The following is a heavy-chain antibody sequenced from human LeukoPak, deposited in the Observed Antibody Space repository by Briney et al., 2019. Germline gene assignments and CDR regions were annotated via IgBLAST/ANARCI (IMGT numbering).Heavy chain of an antibody. CDR1: SGSISSSSYY. Sequence: SETLSFTCTVSSGSISSSSYYWGWIRQTPGKGLEWIGSIYYSGSTYYNPSLKSRVTISVDTSKNQFSLKLSSVTAADTAVYYCASGYSYGPFDYWGQGTLVTVSS. J-gene: IGHJ4*02. V-gene: IGHV4-39*07. CDR2: IYYSGST. D-gene: IGHD5-18*01. CDR3: ASGYSYGPFDY.